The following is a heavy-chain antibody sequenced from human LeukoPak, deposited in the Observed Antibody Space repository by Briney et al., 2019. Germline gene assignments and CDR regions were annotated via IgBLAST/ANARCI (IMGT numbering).Heavy chain of an antibody. CDR1: GFTFSSYA. J-gene: IGHJ4*02. Sequence: GGSLRLSCAASGFTFSSYAMSWVRQAPGKGLEWVSAISGSGGSTYYADSVKGRFTISRDNSKNTLYLQMNSLRAEDTAVYYCALCYGSGSYPQALYFDYWGQGTLVTVSS. V-gene: IGHV3-23*01. D-gene: IGHD3-10*01. CDR2: ISGSGGST. CDR3: ALCYGSGSYPQALYFDY.